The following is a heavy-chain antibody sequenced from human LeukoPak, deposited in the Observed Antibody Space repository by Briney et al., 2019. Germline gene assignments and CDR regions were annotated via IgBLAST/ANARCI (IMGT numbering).Heavy chain of an antibody. Sequence: SVKVSCKASTGTFSSYGGSWVRQAPGQGLEWMGRGIPMYGSANYAQRFQGRVTITADESTATVYMELSSLRFQDTAMFFCVRDYDTSGPQKNYLDFWGQGTLITVPS. V-gene: IGHV1-69*13. CDR1: TGTFSSYG. CDR3: VRDYDTSGPQKNYLDF. D-gene: IGHD3-22*01. CDR2: GIPMYGSA. J-gene: IGHJ4*02.